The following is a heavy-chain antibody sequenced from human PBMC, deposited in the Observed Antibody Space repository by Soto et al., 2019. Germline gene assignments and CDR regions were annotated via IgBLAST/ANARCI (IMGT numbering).Heavy chain of an antibody. CDR3: VRYNGGRVYFDY. V-gene: IGHV4-30-4*01. CDR1: GGSINNGDYY. CDR2: IYYSGST. J-gene: IGHJ4*02. D-gene: IGHD1-1*01. Sequence: QGQLQESGPGLVQPSQTLSLTCTVSGGSINNGDYYWTWIRQSPEKGLEWIGYIYYSGSTYYNPSLKSRVTISIDTSMNQFSLNLNSVTAADTAVYYCVRYNGGRVYFDYWGQGSLVTVSS.